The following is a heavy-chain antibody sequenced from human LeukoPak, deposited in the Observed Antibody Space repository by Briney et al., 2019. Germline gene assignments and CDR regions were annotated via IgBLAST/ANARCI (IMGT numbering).Heavy chain of an antibody. D-gene: IGHD1-26*01. Sequence: ASVKVSCKASGYTFTSYGISWVRQAPGQGLEWMGWISAYNGNTNYAQKLQGRVTMTTDTSTGTAYMELRSLRSDDTAVYYCARDRGGGSYPSPFDYWGQGTLVTVSS. J-gene: IGHJ4*02. CDR1: GYTFTSYG. CDR3: ARDRGGGSYPSPFDY. V-gene: IGHV1-18*01. CDR2: ISAYNGNT.